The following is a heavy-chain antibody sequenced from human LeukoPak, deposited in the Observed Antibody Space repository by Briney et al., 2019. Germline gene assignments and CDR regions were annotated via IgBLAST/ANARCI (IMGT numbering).Heavy chain of an antibody. CDR2: LSSSSSTI. V-gene: IGHV3-48*02. CDR3: GRDAERSYGDYGYYFDS. J-gene: IGHJ4*02. D-gene: IGHD4-17*01. CDR1: GFSFSSYS. Sequence: GSLRLSCVASGFSFSSYSMNWVRQAPGKGLEWVSYLSSSSSTIQYADSVKGRFTISRDNAKNSLYLQLNSLRDEDTAVYYCGRDAERSYGDYGYYFDSWGQGTLVTVSS.